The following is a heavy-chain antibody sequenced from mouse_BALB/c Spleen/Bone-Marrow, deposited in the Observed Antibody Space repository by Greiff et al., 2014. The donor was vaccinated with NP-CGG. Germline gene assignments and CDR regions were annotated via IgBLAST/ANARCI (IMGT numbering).Heavy chain of an antibody. D-gene: IGHD1-1*01. J-gene: IGHJ2*01. CDR2: INPYNDGT. Sequence: LVESGPELVKPGASVKMSCKASGYTFTSYVMHWVKQKPGQGLEWIGYINPYNDGTKYNEKFKGKATLPSDKSSSTAYMELSSVASEESAVYYCARPGQFPLSYAIDYWGQGTPLTVSS. CDR3: ARPGQFPLSYAIDY. CDR1: GYTFTSYV. V-gene: IGHV1-14*01.